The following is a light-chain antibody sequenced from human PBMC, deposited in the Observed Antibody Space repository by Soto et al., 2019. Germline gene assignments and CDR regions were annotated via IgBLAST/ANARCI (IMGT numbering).Light chain of an antibody. Sequence: EIVLTQSPGTLSLSPGERATLSCRASQSVSSSYLAWYQQKPGQAPRLLIYGASSRATGIPDRFSGSGSGTDFTLTIIRLEPEDFAVYYCQQYGSSSYTFGQGTKLEI. CDR3: QQYGSSSYT. J-gene: IGKJ2*01. CDR1: QSVSSSY. CDR2: GAS. V-gene: IGKV3-20*01.